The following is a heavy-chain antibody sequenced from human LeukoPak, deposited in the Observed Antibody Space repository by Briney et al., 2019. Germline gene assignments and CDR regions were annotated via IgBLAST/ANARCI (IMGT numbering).Heavy chain of an antibody. CDR3: ARGGIYDSSGYYPGDSDY. CDR1: GGSFSGYY. Sequence: ASETLSLTCAVYGGSFSGYYWSWIRQPPGKGLEWIGEINHSGSTNYNPSLKSRVTISVDTSKNQFSLQLNSVTPEDTAVYYCARGGIYDSSGYYPGDSDYWGQGTLVTVSS. D-gene: IGHD3-22*01. J-gene: IGHJ4*02. V-gene: IGHV4-34*01. CDR2: INHSGST.